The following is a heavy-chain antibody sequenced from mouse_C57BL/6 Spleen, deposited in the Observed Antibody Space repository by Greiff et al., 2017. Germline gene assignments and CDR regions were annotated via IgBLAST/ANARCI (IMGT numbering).Heavy chain of an antibody. D-gene: IGHD2-4*01. CDR3: ERRYYDYPWLAY. CDR1: GYAFSSSW. CDR2: IYPGDGDT. Sequence: VQLQESGPELVKPGASVKISCKASGYAFSSSWMNWVKQRPGKGLEWIGRIYPGDGDTNYNGKFKGKATLTVDKSSSTAYMELRSLTSEDTAVYYCERRYYDYPWLAYWGQGTLVTVSA. V-gene: IGHV1-82*01. J-gene: IGHJ3*01.